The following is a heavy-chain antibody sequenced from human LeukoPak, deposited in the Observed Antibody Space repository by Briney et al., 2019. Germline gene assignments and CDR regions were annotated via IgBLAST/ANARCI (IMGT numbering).Heavy chain of an antibody. CDR1: GGSISSYY. CDR2: IYYSGST. V-gene: IGHV4-59*12. CDR3: ARVRGTAAGSC. J-gene: IGHJ4*02. D-gene: IGHD6-13*01. Sequence: SETLSLTCTVSGGSISSYYWSWIRQPPGKGLEWIGYIYYSGSTYYNPSLKSRVTISVDTSKNQFSLKLSSVTAADTAVYYCARVRGTAAGSCWGQGTLVTVSS.